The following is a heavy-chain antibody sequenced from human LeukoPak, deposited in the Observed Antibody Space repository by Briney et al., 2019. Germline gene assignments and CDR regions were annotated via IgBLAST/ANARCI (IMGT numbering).Heavy chain of an antibody. D-gene: IGHD6-19*01. Sequence: GGSLRLSCAASGFTFSSYAMHWVRQAPGKGLEWVAVISYDGSNKYYADSVKGRFTISRDNSKNTLYLQMNSLRAEDTAVYYCARDGQGYSSGWYFDYWGQGTLVTVSS. V-gene: IGHV3-30*04. CDR1: GFTFSSYA. J-gene: IGHJ4*02. CDR2: ISYDGSNK. CDR3: ARDGQGYSSGWYFDY.